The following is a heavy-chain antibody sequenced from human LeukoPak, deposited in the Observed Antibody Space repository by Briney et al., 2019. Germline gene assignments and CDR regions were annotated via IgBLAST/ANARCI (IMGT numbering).Heavy chain of an antibody. D-gene: IGHD2/OR15-2a*01. CDR3: AKTPNANMCALDAGFDY. CDR1: GFFFEDSV. CDR2: ISWNSKTK. Sequence: GGSLRLSCAASGFFFEDSVMHWIRQAPGKVLEWVSGISWNSKTKVYSASVKGRFTISRDTAQNSVYREMNSLRTDDTAFYYCAKTPNANMCALDAGFDYWGQGTLVTVYS. J-gene: IGHJ4*02. V-gene: IGHV3-9*01.